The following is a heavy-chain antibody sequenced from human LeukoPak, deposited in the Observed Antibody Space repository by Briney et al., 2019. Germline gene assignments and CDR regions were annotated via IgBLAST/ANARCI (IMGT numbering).Heavy chain of an antibody. V-gene: IGHV1-69*10. CDR3: ARDRGGYYASGSPGAFDI. CDR2: IIPILTIT. Sequence: SVKVSCKTSGGTFSSYAISWVRQAPGQGLEWMGRIIPILTITNYAQNFQGRVTITADKSTSTAYMVMSSLRYEDTAVYYCARDRGGYYASGSPGAFDIWGQGTMVTVSS. J-gene: IGHJ3*02. CDR1: GGTFSSYA. D-gene: IGHD3-10*01.